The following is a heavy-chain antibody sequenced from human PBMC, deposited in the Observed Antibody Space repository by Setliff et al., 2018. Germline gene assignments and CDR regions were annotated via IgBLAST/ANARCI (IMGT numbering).Heavy chain of an antibody. CDR3: ARHNTNLQPNDY. D-gene: IGHD1-1*01. Sequence: PGESLKISCAASGFTFSNFGMNWVRQAPGKGLEWVSSISGSGTYTYTADSVKGRFTISRDNAKNSLYLQMNSLRAEDTAVYFCARHNTNLQPNDYWGQGTLVTVSS. V-gene: IGHV3-21*01. J-gene: IGHJ4*02. CDR1: GFTFSNFG. CDR2: ISGSGTYT.